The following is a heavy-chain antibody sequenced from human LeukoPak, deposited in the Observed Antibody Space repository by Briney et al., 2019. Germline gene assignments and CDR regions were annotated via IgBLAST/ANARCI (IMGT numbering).Heavy chain of an antibody. V-gene: IGHV1-69*13. CDR2: IIPIFGTA. CDR3: ARRDGYDDY. Sequence: ASVKASCKTSGGTFSTYAISWVRQAPGQGLEWMGGIIPIFGTANYAQKFQGRVTITADESTSTAYMELSSLRSEDTAVYYCARRDGYDDYWGQGTLVTVSS. CDR1: GGTFSTYA. J-gene: IGHJ4*02. D-gene: IGHD5-24*01.